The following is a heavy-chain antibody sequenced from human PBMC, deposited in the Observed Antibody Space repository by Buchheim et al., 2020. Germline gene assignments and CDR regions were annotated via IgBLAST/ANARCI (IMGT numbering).Heavy chain of an antibody. Sequence: EVQLVQSGAEVKKPGESLKISCKGSGYSFTSYWIGWVRQMPGKGLGWMGIIYPGDSDTTYSPSFQGQVPIPADKPISTAYPQWSSLKASDTAMYYCARLGRLSWDSSSTPEDGMDVWGQGTT. V-gene: IGHV5-51*01. J-gene: IGHJ6*02. CDR2: IYPGDSDT. CDR1: GYSFTSYW. D-gene: IGHD6-13*01. CDR3: ARLGRLSWDSSSTPEDGMDV.